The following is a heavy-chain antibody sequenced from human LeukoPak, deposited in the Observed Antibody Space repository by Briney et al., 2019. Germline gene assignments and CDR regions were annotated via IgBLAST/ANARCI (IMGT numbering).Heavy chain of an antibody. CDR2: IKRDGSEK. Sequence: GGSLRLSCAASGFTFSSYWMSWVRQAPGRGLEWVANIKRDGSEKYYVDSVKGRFTISRDNAKNSLYLQMNSLRAEEAAVYYCARGYGDSIHFDYWGQGTLVTVSS. D-gene: IGHD4-17*01. CDR1: GFTFSSYW. CDR3: ARGYGDSIHFDY. V-gene: IGHV3-7*04. J-gene: IGHJ4*02.